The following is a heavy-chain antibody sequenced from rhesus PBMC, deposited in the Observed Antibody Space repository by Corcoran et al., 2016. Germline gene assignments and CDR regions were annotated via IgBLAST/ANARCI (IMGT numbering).Heavy chain of an antibody. J-gene: IGHJ2*01. CDR1: GGSISDSYY. CDR3: ARMRGIAAGRYWYFDL. CDR2: LYGSGGST. D-gene: IGHD6-13*01. V-gene: IGHV4-106*01. Sequence: QVQLQELGPGLVKPSETLSLTCAVSGGSISDSYYWSWIRQPPGEGPEWIGYLYGSGGSTYYHPSLQSRVTISTDTSKNQFSLKLSSVTAADTAVYYCARMRGIAAGRYWYFDLWGPGTPITISS.